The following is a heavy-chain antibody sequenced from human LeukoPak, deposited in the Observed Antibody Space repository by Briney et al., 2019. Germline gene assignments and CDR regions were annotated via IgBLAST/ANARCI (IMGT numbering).Heavy chain of an antibody. D-gene: IGHD3-10*01. CDR1: GYTFTGYY. Sequence: ASVKVSCKASGYTFTGYYMHWVRQAPGQGLEWMGWINPNSGGTNYAQKFQGRVTMTRDTSISTVYMELSRLRSDDTAVYYCARNYYGSGSYYAADAFDIWGQGTMVTVSS. J-gene: IGHJ3*02. V-gene: IGHV1-2*02. CDR3: ARNYYGSGSYYAADAFDI. CDR2: INPNSGGT.